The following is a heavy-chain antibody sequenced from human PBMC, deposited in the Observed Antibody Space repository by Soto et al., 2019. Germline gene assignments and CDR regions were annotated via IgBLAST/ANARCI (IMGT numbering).Heavy chain of an antibody. CDR2: ISGSGDPT. V-gene: IGHV3-23*01. CDR3: AKAAGSPIIYFDY. J-gene: IGHJ4*02. Sequence: GGSLRLSCAASGFTFNTYVMNWVRQAPGKGLECVSTISGSGDPTYYADSVKGRFTISRDNSKSTLYLQMNSLRAEDTAVYYCAKAAGSPIIYFDYWGQGTVVTVSS. D-gene: IGHD1-1*01. CDR1: GFTFNTYV.